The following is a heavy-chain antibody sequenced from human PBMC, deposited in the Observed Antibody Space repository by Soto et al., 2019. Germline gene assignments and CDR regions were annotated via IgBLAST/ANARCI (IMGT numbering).Heavy chain of an antibody. J-gene: IGHJ4*02. CDR1: GFNFSSYW. CDR3: ATELLVAASNEFDY. Sequence: TGGSLRLSCAASGFNFSSYWMHWVRQAPGKGLVWVSRINSDGSSTSYADSVKGRFTISRDNAKNTLYLQMNSLRAEDTAVYYCATELLVAASNEFDYWGQGTLVTVSS. D-gene: IGHD2-15*01. V-gene: IGHV3-74*01. CDR2: INSDGSST.